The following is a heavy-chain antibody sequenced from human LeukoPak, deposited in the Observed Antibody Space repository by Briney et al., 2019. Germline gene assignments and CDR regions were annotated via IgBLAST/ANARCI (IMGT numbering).Heavy chain of an antibody. V-gene: IGHV1-2*02. CDR2: INPNNGGT. Sequence: ASVNVSCKPSGYSFTDYYIHWVRQAPGQGLECMGWINPNNGGTNYAQKFQGRVTMTRDTSISTAYMELTRLTSDDTAFYYCARVMVRGPLDYWGQGTVVTVSS. CDR1: GYSFTDYY. CDR3: ARVMVRGPLDY. D-gene: IGHD3-10*01. J-gene: IGHJ4*02.